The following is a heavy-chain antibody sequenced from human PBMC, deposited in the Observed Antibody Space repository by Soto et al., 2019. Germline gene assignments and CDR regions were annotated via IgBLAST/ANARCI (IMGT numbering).Heavy chain of an antibody. CDR3: AREGVYYDFWSGYYPPYYGMDV. CDR2: IYYSGST. Sequence: PSETLSLTCTVSGGSVSSGSYYWSWIRQPPGKGLEWIGYIYYSGSTNYNPSLKSRVTISVDTSKNQFSLKLSSVTAADTAVYYCAREGVYYDFWSGYYPPYYGMDVWGQGTTVTVSS. CDR1: GGSVSSGSYY. D-gene: IGHD3-3*01. J-gene: IGHJ6*02. V-gene: IGHV4-61*01.